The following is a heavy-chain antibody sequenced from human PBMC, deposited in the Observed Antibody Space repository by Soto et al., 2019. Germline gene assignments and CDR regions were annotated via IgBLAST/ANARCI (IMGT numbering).Heavy chain of an antibody. D-gene: IGHD2-15*01. CDR3: ARLSRGVVVAASVLDY. CDR1: GFTFSSYA. J-gene: IGHJ4*02. CDR2: ISGSGGST. V-gene: IGHV3-23*01. Sequence: GGSLRLSCAASGFTFSSYAMSWVRQAPGKGLEWVSAISGSGGSTYYADSVKGRFTISRDNSKNTLYLQMNSLRAEDTAVYYWARLSRGVVVAASVLDYWGQGTLVTVSS.